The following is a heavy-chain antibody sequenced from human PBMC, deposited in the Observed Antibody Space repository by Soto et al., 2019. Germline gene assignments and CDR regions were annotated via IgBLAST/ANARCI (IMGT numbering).Heavy chain of an antibody. CDR3: ARAVAVPADFDY. CDR2: INAGNGNT. CDR1: GYTFTSYA. V-gene: IGHV1-3*01. D-gene: IGHD6-19*01. Sequence: ASVKVSCKASGYTFTSYARHWVRQAPGQRLEWMGWINAGNGNTKYSQKFQGRVTITRDTSASTAYMELSSLGSEDTAVFFCARAVAVPADFDYWGQGTLVTVSS. J-gene: IGHJ4*02.